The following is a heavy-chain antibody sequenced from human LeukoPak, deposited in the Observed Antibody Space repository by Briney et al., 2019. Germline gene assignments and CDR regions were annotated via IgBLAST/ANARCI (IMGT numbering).Heavy chain of an antibody. D-gene: IGHD6-13*01. CDR2: IYYSGST. CDR1: GGSISSYY. CDR3: ARSGSSWYEVDLHEYFQH. Sequence: PSETLSLTCTVSGGSISSYYWSWIRQPPGKGLEWIGYIYYSGSTNYNPSLKSRVTISVDTSKNQFSLKLSSVTAADTAVYYCARSGSSWYEVDLHEYFQHWGQGTLVTVSS. J-gene: IGHJ1*01. V-gene: IGHV4-59*01.